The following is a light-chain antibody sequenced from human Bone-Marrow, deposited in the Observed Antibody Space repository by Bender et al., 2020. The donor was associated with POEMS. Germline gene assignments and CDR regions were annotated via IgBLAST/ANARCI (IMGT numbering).Light chain of an antibody. V-gene: IGLV3-1*01. J-gene: IGLJ2*01. CDR2: QDD. Sequence: SYTLTQPPSVSVSPGQTANITCSGDKLGDNYACWYQQKPGQSPVLVIYQDDRRPSGIPERFSGSTSGNTATLTISGTQSLDEADYYCQAWDGSSVVFGGGTKLTVL. CDR1: KLGDNY. CDR3: QAWDGSSVV.